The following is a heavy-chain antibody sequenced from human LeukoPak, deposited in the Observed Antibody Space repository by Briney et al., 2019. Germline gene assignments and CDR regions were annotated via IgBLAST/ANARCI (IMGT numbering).Heavy chain of an antibody. D-gene: IGHD4-17*01. CDR1: GYSFTSYW. J-gene: IGHJ4*02. Sequence: GEPLKISCKGSGYSFTSYWIGWVRPTPGKGLEWMGIIYPGDSDTRYSPSFQGQVTISADKSISTAYLQWSSLKASDTAMYYCARVEDYGDPYYFDYWGQGTLVTVSS. CDR3: ARVEDYGDPYYFDY. V-gene: IGHV5-51*01. CDR2: IYPGDSDT.